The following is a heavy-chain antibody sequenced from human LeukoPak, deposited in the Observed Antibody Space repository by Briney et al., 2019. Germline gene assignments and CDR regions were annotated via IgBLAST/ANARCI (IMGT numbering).Heavy chain of an antibody. CDR1: GFTFSSYS. CDR3: ARDPHYYDGSGYYGTNY. D-gene: IGHD3-22*01. J-gene: IGHJ4*02. CDR2: IHSSTGTI. V-gene: IGHV3-48*04. Sequence: GGSLRLSCAASGFTFSSYSMNWVRQAPGKGLEWVSYIHSSTGTIYYADSVTGRFSISRDNAKNSLYLQMNSLRVEDTAVYYCARDPHYYDGSGYYGTNYWGQGTLVTVSS.